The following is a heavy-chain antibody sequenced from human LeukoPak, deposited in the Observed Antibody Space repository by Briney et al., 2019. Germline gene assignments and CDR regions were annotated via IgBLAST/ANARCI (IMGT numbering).Heavy chain of an antibody. CDR2: IYYSGST. CDR3: ARGYCSSTSCYGTYYFDY. D-gene: IGHD2-2*01. Sequence: SETLSLTCTVSGGSISSGDYYWSWIRQPPGKGLEWIGYIYYSGSTYYNPSLKSRVTISVDMSKNQFSLKLSSVTAADTAVYYCARGYCSSTSCYGTYYFDYWGQGTLVTVSS. CDR1: GGSISSGDYY. V-gene: IGHV4-30-4*01. J-gene: IGHJ4*02.